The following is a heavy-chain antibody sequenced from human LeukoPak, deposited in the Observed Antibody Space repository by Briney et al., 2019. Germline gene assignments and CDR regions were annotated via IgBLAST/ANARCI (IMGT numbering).Heavy chain of an antibody. CDR3: ARDSYNWNDH. CDR1: QFTFSTYW. D-gene: IGHD3-16*01. CDR2: IKQDGSEK. V-gene: IGHV3-7*01. J-gene: IGHJ5*02. Sequence: PGGSLRLSCAASQFTFSTYWMTWVRQAPGKGLEWVANIKQDGSEKYYVDSVKGRFTISRDNAENSLYLQMNSLRAEDTAVYYCARDSYNWNDHWGQGTLVTVSS.